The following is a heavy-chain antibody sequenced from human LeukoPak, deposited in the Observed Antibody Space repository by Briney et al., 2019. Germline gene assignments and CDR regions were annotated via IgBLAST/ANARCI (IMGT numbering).Heavy chain of an antibody. J-gene: IGHJ2*01. V-gene: IGHV4-59*01. Sequence: SETLSLTCTVSGGSISSYYWSWIRQPPGKGLEWIGYIYYSGSTNYNPSLKSRVTISVDTSKNQFSLKLSSVTAADTAVYYCVRDLGSSGWYPDWYFDLWGRGTLVTVSS. D-gene: IGHD6-19*01. CDR3: VRDLGSSGWYPDWYFDL. CDR2: IYYSGST. CDR1: GGSISSYY.